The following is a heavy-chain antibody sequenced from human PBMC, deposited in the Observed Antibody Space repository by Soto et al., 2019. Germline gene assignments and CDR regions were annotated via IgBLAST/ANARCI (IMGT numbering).Heavy chain of an antibody. CDR3: ASLLSGGSCYSCWYFDL. CDR1: GFTFSSYA. J-gene: IGHJ2*01. D-gene: IGHD2-15*01. Sequence: GGSLRLCCSASGFTFSSYAMHWVRQAPGKGLEWVAVISYDGSNKYYADSVKGRFTISRDNSKHTLYLQMNSLRAEDTAVYYSASLLSGGSCYSCWYFDLWGRGTLVTVSS. CDR2: ISYDGSNK. V-gene: IGHV3-30-3*01.